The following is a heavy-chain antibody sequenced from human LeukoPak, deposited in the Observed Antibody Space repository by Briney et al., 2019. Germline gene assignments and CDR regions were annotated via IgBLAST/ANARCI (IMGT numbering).Heavy chain of an antibody. CDR1: GFTFSSYD. J-gene: IGHJ4*02. CDR2: IGTAGDT. D-gene: IGHD3-22*01. V-gene: IGHV3-13*01. Sequence: GGSLRLSCAASGFTFSSYDLHWVRQATGKGLEWVSAIGTAGDTYYPGSVKGRFTISRENAKNSLYLQMNSLRAGDTAVYYCARGTYYYDSSGYYYGSFDYWGQGTLVTVSS. CDR3: ARGTYYYDSSGYYYGSFDY.